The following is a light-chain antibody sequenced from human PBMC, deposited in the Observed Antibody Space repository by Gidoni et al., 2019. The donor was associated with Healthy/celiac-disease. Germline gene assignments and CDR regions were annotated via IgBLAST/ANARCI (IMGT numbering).Light chain of an antibody. J-gene: IGKJ5*01. CDR2: GAS. CDR3: QQYNNWIT. Sequence: EIVMTQSPATLSPGERATLSCSASQSVSSNLAWYQQKPGQDPRLLIYGASTRATGIPARFSGSGSGTEFTLTISSLQSEDFAVYYCQQYNNWITFGQGTRLEIK. V-gene: IGKV3-15*01. CDR1: QSVSSN.